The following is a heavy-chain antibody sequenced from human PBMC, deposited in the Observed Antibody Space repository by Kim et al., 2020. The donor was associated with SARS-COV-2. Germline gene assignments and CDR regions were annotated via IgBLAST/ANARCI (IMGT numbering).Heavy chain of an antibody. Sequence: GESLKISCKGSGYSFTSYWIGWVRQLPGKGLEWVGIIYPGDSDTRYSPSFQGQVTNSADKSINTAYLQWSSLMASDTPMYYFARNGDYWGQGTLVNDSS. J-gene: IGHJ4*02. CDR1: GYSFTSYW. V-gene: IGHV5-51*01. D-gene: IGHD2-8*01. CDR3: ARNGDY. CDR2: IYPGDSDT.